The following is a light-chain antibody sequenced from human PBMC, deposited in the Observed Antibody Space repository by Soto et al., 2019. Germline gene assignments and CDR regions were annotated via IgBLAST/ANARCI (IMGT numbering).Light chain of an antibody. V-gene: IGLV4-69*01. CDR3: QTWGTGFYV. J-gene: IGLJ1*01. CDR2: LNSDGSH. CDR1: SGHSSYA. Sequence: QPVLTQSPSASASLGASVKLTCTLSSGHSSYAIAWHQQQPEKGPRFLMKLNSDGSHSKGDGIPDRFSGSSSGAERYLTISGLQSEDEADYCCQTWGTGFYVFGTGTKVPVL.